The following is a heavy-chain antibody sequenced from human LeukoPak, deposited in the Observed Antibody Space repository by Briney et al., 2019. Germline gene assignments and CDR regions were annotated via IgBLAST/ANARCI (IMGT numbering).Heavy chain of an antibody. J-gene: IGHJ4*02. V-gene: IGHV1-2*02. CDR1: GYTFTGYY. D-gene: IGHD3-16*02. CDR3: ARVDLGELSPPLY. Sequence: ASVKVSCKASGYTFTGYYTHWVRQAPGQGLEWMGWINPNSGGTNYAQKFQGRVTMTRDTSISTAYMELSRLRSDDTAVYYCARVDLGELSPPLYWGQGTLVTVSS. CDR2: INPNSGGT.